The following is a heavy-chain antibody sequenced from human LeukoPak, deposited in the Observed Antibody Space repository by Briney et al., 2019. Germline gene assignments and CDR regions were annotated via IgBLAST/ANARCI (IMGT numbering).Heavy chain of an antibody. J-gene: IGHJ4*02. CDR2: ISAYNGNT. CDR1: GYTFTSYA. Sequence: ASVKVSCKASGYTFTSYAISWMRQAPGQGLEWMGWISAYNGNTNYAQKLQGRVTMTTDTSTSTAYMELRSLRSDDTAVYYCARDGRGWPYNLRDYWGQGTLVTVSS. V-gene: IGHV1-18*01. CDR3: ARDGRGWPYNLRDY. D-gene: IGHD1-1*01.